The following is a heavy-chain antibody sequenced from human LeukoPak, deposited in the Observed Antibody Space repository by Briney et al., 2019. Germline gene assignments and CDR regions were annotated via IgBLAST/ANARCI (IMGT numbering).Heavy chain of an antibody. CDR2: IKSKTDGGTT. D-gene: IGHD2-2*01. Sequence: GGSLRLSCAASGFTFSNAWMSWVRQAPGKGLEWVGRIKSKTDGGTTDYAAPVKGRFTISRDDSKNTLYLQMNSLKTEDTAVYYCTYIVVAPNYYYYYMDVWGKGTTVTVSS. J-gene: IGHJ6*03. CDR1: GFTFSNAW. V-gene: IGHV3-15*01. CDR3: TYIVVAPNYYYYYMDV.